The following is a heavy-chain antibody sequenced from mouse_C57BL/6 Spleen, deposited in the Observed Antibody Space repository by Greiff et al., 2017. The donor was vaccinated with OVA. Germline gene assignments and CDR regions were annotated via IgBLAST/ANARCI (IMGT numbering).Heavy chain of an antibody. J-gene: IGHJ2*01. CDR3: ARRGAGTDFDY. Sequence: EVKLMESEGGLVQPGSSMKLSCTASGFTFSDYYMAWVRQVPEKGLEWVANINYDGSSTYYLDSLKSRFIISRDNAKNILYLQMSSLKSEDTATYYCARRGAGTDFDYWGQGTTLTVSS. CDR1: GFTFSDYY. D-gene: IGHD4-1*01. CDR2: INYDGSST. V-gene: IGHV5-16*01.